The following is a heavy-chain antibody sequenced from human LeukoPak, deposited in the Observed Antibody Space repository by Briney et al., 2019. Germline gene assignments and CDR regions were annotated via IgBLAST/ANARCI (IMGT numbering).Heavy chain of an antibody. CDR3: AKFAGITIFGAPDY. D-gene: IGHD3-3*01. CDR2: IGISGTKT. Sequence: GGSLRLSCAASGFDFSSHAMTWVRQAPGKGLEWVSAIGISGTKTYYGDSVKGRFLISRDNSKNTLYLQMNSLRVEDTAVYYCAKFAGITIFGAPDYWGQGTLVTVSS. J-gene: IGHJ4*02. CDR1: GFDFSSHA. V-gene: IGHV3-23*01.